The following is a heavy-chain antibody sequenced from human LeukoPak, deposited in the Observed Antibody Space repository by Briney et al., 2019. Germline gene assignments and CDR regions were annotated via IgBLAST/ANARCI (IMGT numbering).Heavy chain of an antibody. CDR3: ARDLGSGWNFDY. V-gene: IGHV3-23*01. CDR2: ISGSGGST. D-gene: IGHD6-19*01. Sequence: PGGSLRLSCAASGFTFSSYAMSWVRQAPGKGLEWVSAISGSGGSTYYADSVKGRFTISRDNSKNTLYLQMNSLRAEDTAVYYCARDLGSGWNFDYWGQGTLVTVSS. J-gene: IGHJ4*02. CDR1: GFTFSSYA.